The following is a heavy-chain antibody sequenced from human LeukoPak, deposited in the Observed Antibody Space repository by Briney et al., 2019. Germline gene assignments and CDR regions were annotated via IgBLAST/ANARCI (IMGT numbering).Heavy chain of an antibody. Sequence: PSETLSLTCTVSGGSISSGGYYWSWIRQHPGKGLEWIGYIYYSGSTYYNPSLKSRVTISVDTSKNQFSLKLSSVTAADTAVYYCAREGYSYGYFDYWGQGTLVTVSS. D-gene: IGHD5-18*01. CDR1: GGSISSGGYY. CDR3: AREGYSYGYFDY. V-gene: IGHV4-31*03. J-gene: IGHJ4*02. CDR2: IYYSGST.